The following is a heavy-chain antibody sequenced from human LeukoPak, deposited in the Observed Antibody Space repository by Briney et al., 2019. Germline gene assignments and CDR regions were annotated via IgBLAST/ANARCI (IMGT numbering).Heavy chain of an antibody. CDR3: ARARSGYSYLIDY. CDR1: GFTFSSYA. V-gene: IGHV3-30*14. Sequence: GGSLRLSCAASGFTFSSYAMHWVRQAPGKGLEWVAVISYDGSNKYYADSVKGRFTISRDNSKNTLYLQMNSLRAEDTAVYYCARARSGYSYLIDYWGQGTLVTVSS. CDR2: ISYDGSNK. D-gene: IGHD5-18*01. J-gene: IGHJ4*02.